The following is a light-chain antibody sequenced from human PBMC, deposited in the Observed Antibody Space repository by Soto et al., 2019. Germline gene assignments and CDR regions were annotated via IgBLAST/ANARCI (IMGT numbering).Light chain of an antibody. Sequence: DIQMTQSPSTLSASVGDRVTITCRASQSISNLLAWHQQKPGEAPKLLIYKASSLESGVPSRFSGSGSGTEFTLNISSLQPDDFATYYCQQYNSYLNTFGQGTKLKIK. CDR2: KAS. V-gene: IGKV1-5*03. J-gene: IGKJ2*01. CDR1: QSISNL. CDR3: QQYNSYLNT.